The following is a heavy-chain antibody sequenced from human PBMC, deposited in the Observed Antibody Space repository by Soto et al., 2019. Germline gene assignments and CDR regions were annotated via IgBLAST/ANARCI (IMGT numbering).Heavy chain of an antibody. V-gene: IGHV3-23*01. J-gene: IGHJ6*02. CDR1: GFTFSSYA. CDR3: AKVKGNYYGSGSYSEYYYYYGMDV. D-gene: IGHD3-10*01. CDR2: ISGSGGST. Sequence: GGSLRLSCAASGFTFSSYAMSWVRQAPGKGLEWVSAISGSGGSTYYADSVKGRFTISRDNSKNTLYLQMNSLRAEDTAVYYCAKVKGNYYGSGSYSEYYYYYGMDVWGQGTTVTVSS.